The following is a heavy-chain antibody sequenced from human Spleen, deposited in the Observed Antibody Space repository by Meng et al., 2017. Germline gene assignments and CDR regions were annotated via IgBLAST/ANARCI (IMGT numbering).Heavy chain of an antibody. Sequence: GESLKISCEPSGFTFSHYAMSWVRQAPGKGLEWVSGLSGGGDRTYYADSVKGRFTISRDNSKKMLYLQMNSLRAEDTAEYYCARELYFDPSGYSTIDFWGQGTQVTVSS. CDR3: ARELYFDPSGYSTIDF. D-gene: IGHD3-3*01. V-gene: IGHV3-23*01. J-gene: IGHJ4*02. CDR1: GFTFSHYA. CDR2: LSGGGDRT.